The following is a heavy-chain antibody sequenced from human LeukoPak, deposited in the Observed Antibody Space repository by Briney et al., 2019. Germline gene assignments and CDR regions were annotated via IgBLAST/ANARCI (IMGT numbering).Heavy chain of an antibody. CDR3: ARDPGSSWYYYYMDV. CDR1: GFTFSNYW. J-gene: IGHJ6*03. D-gene: IGHD6-13*01. Sequence: GGSLRLSCAASGFTFSNYWMHWVRQAPGKGLVWVSRINSDGSSASYADSVKGRFTISRDNAKNTLYLQMNSLRAEDTAVYYCARDPGSSWYYYYMDVWGKGTTVTISS. CDR2: INSDGSSA. V-gene: IGHV3-74*01.